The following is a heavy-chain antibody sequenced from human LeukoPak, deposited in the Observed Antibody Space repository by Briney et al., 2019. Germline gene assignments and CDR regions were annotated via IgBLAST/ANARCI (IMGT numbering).Heavy chain of an antibody. V-gene: IGHV3-21*04. CDR3: ARDRFSSWYGGHLGY. J-gene: IGHJ4*02. D-gene: IGHD6-13*01. CDR2: ISSSSSYI. CDR1: GFTFSSYS. Sequence: GGSLRLSCAASGFTFSSYSMNWVRQAPGKGLEWVSSISSSSSYIYYADSVKGRFTISRDNAKNSLYLQMNSLRAEDTAVYYCARDRFSSWYGGHLGYWGQGTLVTVSS.